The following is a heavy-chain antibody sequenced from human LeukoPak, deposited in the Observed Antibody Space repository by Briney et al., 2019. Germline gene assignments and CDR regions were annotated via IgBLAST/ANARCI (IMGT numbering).Heavy chain of an antibody. CDR3: TTNLRYFDWLLSSYGMDV. CDR1: GFTFSNAW. D-gene: IGHD3-9*01. J-gene: IGHJ6*02. V-gene: IGHV3-15*01. Sequence: GGSLRLSCAASGFTFSNAWMSWVRQAPGKGLEWVGRIKSKTDGGTTDYAVPVKGRFTISRDDSKNTLYLQMNSLKTEDTAVYYCTTNLRYFDWLLSSYGMDVWGQGTTVTVSS. CDR2: IKSKTDGGTT.